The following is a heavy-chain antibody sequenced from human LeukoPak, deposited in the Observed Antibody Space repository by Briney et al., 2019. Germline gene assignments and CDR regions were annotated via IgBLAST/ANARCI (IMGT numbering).Heavy chain of an antibody. CDR1: GYTFTDYF. Sequence: ASVKVSCKASGYTFTDYFIHWVRQAPGQGLEWMGWINPDIGDASYAQKFQDRVTMTRDRSINTAYMELSRLTSDDTAVYYCARMALDGGDSIGFDSWGQGTLVTVSS. V-gene: IGHV1-2*02. J-gene: IGHJ5*01. CDR2: INPDIGDA. CDR3: ARMALDGGDSIGFDS. D-gene: IGHD2-21*02.